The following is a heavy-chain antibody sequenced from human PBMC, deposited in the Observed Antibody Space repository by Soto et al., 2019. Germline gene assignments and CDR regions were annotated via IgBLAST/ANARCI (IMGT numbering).Heavy chain of an antibody. J-gene: IGHJ4*02. D-gene: IGHD3-22*01. Sequence: GESLKITCKGSGYSFAGYWITWVRQKPGKGLEWMGRIDPSDSQTYYSPSFRGHVTISVTKSITTVFLQWSSLRASDTAMYYCARQIYDSDTGPNFQYYFDSWGQGTPVTVSS. V-gene: IGHV5-10-1*01. CDR2: IDPSDSQT. CDR3: ARQIYDSDTGPNFQYYFDS. CDR1: GYSFAGYW.